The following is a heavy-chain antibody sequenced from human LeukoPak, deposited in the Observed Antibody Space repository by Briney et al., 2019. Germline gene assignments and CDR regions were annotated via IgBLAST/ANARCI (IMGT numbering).Heavy chain of an antibody. Sequence: SFTASGYTFTGYYMHWVRQPPGKGLGWVAVISYDGTYKYYADSVKGRLTISRDNSKNTLSLQMNSLRTEDTAVYYCAKSGARYCSEGSCYFAHWGPGTLVTVSS. J-gene: IGHJ4*02. CDR3: AKSGARYCSEGSCYFAH. CDR1: GYTFTGYY. D-gene: IGHD2-15*01. V-gene: IGHV3-30*18. CDR2: ISYDGTYK.